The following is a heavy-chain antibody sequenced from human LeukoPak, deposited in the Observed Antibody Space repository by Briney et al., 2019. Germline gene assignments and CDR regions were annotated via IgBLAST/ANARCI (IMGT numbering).Heavy chain of an antibody. CDR1: GSSFTGYY. CDR2: INSNSGET. Sequence: ASVTVSCKASGSSFTGYYINWVRQAPGPGLEWMGWINSNSGETNYAQKFQGSVTMTRDTSISTAYMELSSLRSDGTAIYYCARGGSSGWYYFDFWGRGTLVTVSS. J-gene: IGHJ2*01. D-gene: IGHD6-19*01. V-gene: IGHV1-2*02. CDR3: ARGGSSGWYYFDF.